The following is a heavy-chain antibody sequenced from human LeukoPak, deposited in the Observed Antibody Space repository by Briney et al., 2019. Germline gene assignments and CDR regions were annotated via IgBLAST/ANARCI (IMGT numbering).Heavy chain of an antibody. CDR2: IYYSGST. V-gene: IGHV4-59*01. CDR3: ARDLKHDAFDI. J-gene: IGHJ3*02. Sequence: SETLSLTCTVSGGSISSYYWSWIRQPPGKGLEWIGYIYYSGSTNYNPSLKSRVTISVDTSKNQFSLKLSSVTAADTAVYYCARDLKHDAFDIWGRGTMVTVSS. CDR1: GGSISSYY.